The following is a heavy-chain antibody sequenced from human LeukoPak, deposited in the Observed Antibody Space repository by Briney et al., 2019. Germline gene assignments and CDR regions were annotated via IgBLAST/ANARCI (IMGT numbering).Heavy chain of an antibody. CDR1: GFTFSSYA. V-gene: IGHV3-23*01. D-gene: IGHD6-6*01. J-gene: IGHJ4*02. CDR2: FSGSGGST. Sequence: GGSLRLSCAASGFTFSSYAMRWVRQAPGKGREWVSAFSGSGGSTYYADAAKGRVTISRDNSKNTVYLQMNSLRAEDTAVYYCAKARYSSSWWVVDYWGQGTLVTVSS. CDR3: AKARYSSSWWVVDY.